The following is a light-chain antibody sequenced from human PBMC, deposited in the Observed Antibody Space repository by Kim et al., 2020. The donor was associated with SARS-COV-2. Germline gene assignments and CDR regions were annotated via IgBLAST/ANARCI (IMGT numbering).Light chain of an antibody. CDR2: QIN. V-gene: IGLV1-40*01. CDR3: QSYDSARSGWV. Sequence: QRVTISCSGSGSNSGAGYDVHWYQQLPGTAPKLFIYQINNRPSGVPDRFSGSASGTSASLAITGLQAEDEADYYCQSYDSARSGWVFGGGTQLTVL. CDR1: GSNSGAGYD. J-gene: IGLJ3*02.